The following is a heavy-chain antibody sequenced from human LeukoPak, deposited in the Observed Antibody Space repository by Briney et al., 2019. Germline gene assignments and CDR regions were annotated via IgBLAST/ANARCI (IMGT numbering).Heavy chain of an antibody. CDR1: GGSISSYY. D-gene: IGHD3-9*01. J-gene: IGHJ6*04. CDR2: IYYSGST. V-gene: IGHV4-59*01. CDR3: ARGPGYYDILQYYYGMDV. Sequence: SETLSLTCTVSGGSISSYYWSWIRQPPGKGLEWIGYIYYSGSTNYNPSLKSRVTISVDTSKNQFSLKLSSVTAADTAVYYCARGPGYYDILQYYYGMDVWGKGTTVTVSS.